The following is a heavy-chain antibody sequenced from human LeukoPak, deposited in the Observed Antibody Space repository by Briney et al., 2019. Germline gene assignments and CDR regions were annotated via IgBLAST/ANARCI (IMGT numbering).Heavy chain of an antibody. D-gene: IGHD3-10*01. CDR2: FDPEDGET. CDR1: GYTLTELS. V-gene: IGHV1-24*01. Sequence: GASVKVSCKVSGYTLTELSMHWVRQAPGKGLEWMGGFDPEDGETIYAQKFQGRVTMTEDTSTDTAYMELSSLRSEDTAVYYCARDMVRGVTTLGYYYGMDVWGQGTTVTVSS. CDR3: ARDMVRGVTTLGYYYGMDV. J-gene: IGHJ6*02.